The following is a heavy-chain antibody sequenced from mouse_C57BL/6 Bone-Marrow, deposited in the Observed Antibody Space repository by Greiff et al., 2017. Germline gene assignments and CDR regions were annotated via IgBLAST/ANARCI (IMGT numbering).Heavy chain of an antibody. CDR3: ARDYYYGSSYWYFDV. CDR2: INPDSSTI. J-gene: IGHJ1*03. V-gene: IGHV4-1*01. Sequence: AAEGLDFSRYWMSWVRRAPGKGLEWIGEINPDSSTINYAPSLKDKFIISRDNAKNTLYLQMSKVRSEDTALYYCARDYYYGSSYWYFDVWGTGTTVTVSS. D-gene: IGHD1-1*01. CDR1: GLDFSRYW.